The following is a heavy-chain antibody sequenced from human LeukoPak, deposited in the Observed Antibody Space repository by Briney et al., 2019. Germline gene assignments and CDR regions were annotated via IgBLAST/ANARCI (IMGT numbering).Heavy chain of an antibody. D-gene: IGHD3-22*01. J-gene: IGHJ5*02. V-gene: IGHV3-48*02. CDR1: GFAFSSYS. CDR3: ARDPGGDSSGYFPNWFDP. CDR2: ISSSSSTI. Sequence: GGSLRLSCAASGFAFSSYSMNWVRQAPGKGLEWVSYISSSSSTIYYADSVKGRFTISRDNAKNSLYLQMNSLRDEDTAVYYCARDPGGDSSGYFPNWFDPWGQGTLVTVSS.